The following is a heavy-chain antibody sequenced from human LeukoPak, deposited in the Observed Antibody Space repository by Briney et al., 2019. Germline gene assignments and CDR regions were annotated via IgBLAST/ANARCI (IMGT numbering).Heavy chain of an antibody. Sequence: GGSLRLSCAPSGFRFSDYSMSWIRQAPGKGLEWVSDISSSGGAIQYADSVRGRFTISRDNAKNSLYLQMNSLRAEDAAVYYCATRLTGYYSTFDYWGQGTLVTVSS. D-gene: IGHD3-9*01. V-gene: IGHV3-11*01. CDR1: GFRFSDYS. CDR2: ISSSGGAI. J-gene: IGHJ4*02. CDR3: ATRLTGYYSTFDY.